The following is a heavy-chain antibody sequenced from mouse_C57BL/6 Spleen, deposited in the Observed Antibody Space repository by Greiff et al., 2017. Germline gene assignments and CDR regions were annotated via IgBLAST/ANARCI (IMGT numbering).Heavy chain of an antibody. Sequence: QVQLQQSGAELVKPGASVKISCKASGYAFSSYWMTWVKQRPGKGLEWIGQIYPGDGDTNYNGKFKGKATLTADKSSSTAYMQLSSLTSEDSAVYFCARSWFYAMDYWGQGTSVTVSS. J-gene: IGHJ4*01. D-gene: IGHD2-2*01. CDR2: IYPGDGDT. CDR1: GYAFSSYW. CDR3: ARSWFYAMDY. V-gene: IGHV1-80*01.